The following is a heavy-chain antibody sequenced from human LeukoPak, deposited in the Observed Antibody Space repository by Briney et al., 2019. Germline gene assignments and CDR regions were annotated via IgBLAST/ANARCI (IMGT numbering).Heavy chain of an antibody. CDR2: INPNSGDT. Sequence: ASVKVSCKASGYTFTSYDINWVRQAPGQGLEWMGWINPNSGDTNYAQKFQGRVTMTRDTSISTAYMELSRLRSDDTAVYYCAVIAVAGNFDYWGQGTLVTVSS. CDR1: GYTFTSYD. J-gene: IGHJ4*02. D-gene: IGHD6-13*01. CDR3: AVIAVAGNFDY. V-gene: IGHV1-2*02.